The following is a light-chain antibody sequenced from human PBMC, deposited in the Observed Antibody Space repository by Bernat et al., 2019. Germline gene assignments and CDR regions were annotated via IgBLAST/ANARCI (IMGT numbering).Light chain of an antibody. CDR2: ATA. CDR3: QVYGNSPPAYT. CDR1: QSVSSSY. J-gene: IGKJ2*01. Sequence: EIVLTQSPGTLSLSPGETATLSCRASQSVSSSYLAWYQQKPGQAPRLLMYATASRATGIPDRFSGSVSGTDFTLTISRLEPEDFAVYYCQVYGNSPPAYTFGQGTTLAIQ. V-gene: IGKV3-20*01.